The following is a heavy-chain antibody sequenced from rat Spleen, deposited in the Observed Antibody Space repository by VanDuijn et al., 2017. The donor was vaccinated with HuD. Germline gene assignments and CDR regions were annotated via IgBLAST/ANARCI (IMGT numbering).Heavy chain of an antibody. V-gene: IGHV5-25*01. CDR3: ARLDGYYHYVMDA. J-gene: IGHJ4*01. CDR2: INSDGGST. CDR1: GFTFSNFG. Sequence: EVQLVESGGGLVQPGGSMKLSCAASGFTFSNFGMAWVRQAPKKGLEWVTYINSDGGSTYYRDSVKGRFTISRDNAKSSLYLQMNSLKSEDTATYYCARLDGYYHYVMDAWGQGASVTVSS. D-gene: IGHD1-12*03.